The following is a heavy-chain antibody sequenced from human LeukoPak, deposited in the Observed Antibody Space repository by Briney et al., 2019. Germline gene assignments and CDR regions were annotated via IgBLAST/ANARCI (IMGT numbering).Heavy chain of an antibody. J-gene: IGHJ3*02. CDR3: ARLSRRTFDI. V-gene: IGHV1-46*01. CDR2: IDPSGGST. CDR1: GYTFTTYY. Sequence: ASVKVSCKASGYTFTTYYMHWVRQAPGQGLEWMGIIDPSGGSTSYAQKFQGRVTMTRDTSTSTVYMGLSSLRSDDTAVYYCARLSRRTFDIWGQGTLVTVSS.